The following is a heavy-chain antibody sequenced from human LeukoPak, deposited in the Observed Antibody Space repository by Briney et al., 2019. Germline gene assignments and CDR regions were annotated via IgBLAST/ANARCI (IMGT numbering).Heavy chain of an antibody. D-gene: IGHD2-2*02. V-gene: IGHV1-69*16. CDR2: IRTLLGTA. CDR1: GGTFNDCT. CDR3: ARGNPYCSSASCYNY. J-gene: IGHJ4*02. Sequence: SVKVSCKASGGTFNDCTVTWVRQAPGQGLEWMGEIRTLLGTAKYAQKFQDRVTISADESTSTAYMELSSLRLEDTAVYYCARGNPYCSSASCYNYWGQGTLVTVSS.